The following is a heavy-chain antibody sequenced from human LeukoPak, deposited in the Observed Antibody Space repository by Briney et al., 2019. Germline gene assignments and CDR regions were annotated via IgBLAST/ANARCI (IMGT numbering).Heavy chain of an antibody. J-gene: IGHJ3*02. Sequence: PGRSLRLSCAASGFTFDDYAMHWVRQAPGKGLEWVSGISWNSGSIGYADSVKGRFTISRDNAKNSLYLQMNSLRAEDTALYYCAKASSILYDAFDIWGQGTTVTVSS. CDR1: GFTFDDYA. D-gene: IGHD3-10*01. V-gene: IGHV3-9*01. CDR2: ISWNSGSI. CDR3: AKASSILYDAFDI.